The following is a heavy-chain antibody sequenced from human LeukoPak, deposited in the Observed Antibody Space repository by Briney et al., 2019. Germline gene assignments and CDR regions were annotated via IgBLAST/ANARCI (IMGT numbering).Heavy chain of an antibody. Sequence: GASVKVSCKASGYTFTGYYMHWVRQAPGQGLEWMGWINPNSGGTNYAQKFQGRVTMTRDTSISTAYMELRSLRSDDTAVYYCARWEDSGWFDYWGQGTLVTVSS. CDR2: INPNSGGT. V-gene: IGHV1-2*02. D-gene: IGHD6-19*01. CDR1: GYTFTGYY. CDR3: ARWEDSGWFDY. J-gene: IGHJ4*02.